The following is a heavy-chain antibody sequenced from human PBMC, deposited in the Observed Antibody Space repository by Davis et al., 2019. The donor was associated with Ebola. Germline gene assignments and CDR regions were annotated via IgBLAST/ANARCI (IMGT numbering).Heavy chain of an antibody. CDR3: ATGVQGVIIIELGYFQH. CDR1: GDTFSNYA. Sequence: AASVKVSCKASGDTFSNYAISWVRQAPGQGLEWMGGIIPIFGTANYAQKFQGRVTITADESTSTAYMELSSLRSEDTAVYYCATGVQGVIIIELGYFQHWGQGTLVTVSS. CDR2: IIPIFGTA. D-gene: IGHD3-10*01. J-gene: IGHJ1*01. V-gene: IGHV1-69*13.